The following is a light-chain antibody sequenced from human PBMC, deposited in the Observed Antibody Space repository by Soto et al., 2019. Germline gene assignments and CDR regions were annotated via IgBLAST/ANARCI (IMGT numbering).Light chain of an antibody. CDR2: DAS. Sequence: EIVLTQSPATLSLSPGEVATLFCGASQSVKNYLAWYQQKPGQAPRLLIFDASNRATGVPARFSGSGSGTGFTLIISRLEPEDVAVYYCQKRANWPITFGQGTRLEIK. J-gene: IGKJ5*01. CDR1: QSVKNY. CDR3: QKRANWPIT. V-gene: IGKV3-11*01.